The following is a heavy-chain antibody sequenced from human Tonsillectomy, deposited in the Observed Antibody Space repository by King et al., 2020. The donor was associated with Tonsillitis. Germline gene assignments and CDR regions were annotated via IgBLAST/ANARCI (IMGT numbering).Heavy chain of an antibody. CDR1: GGTFSSYA. D-gene: IGHD3-22*01. CDR3: ASVPGLGGYYDISGTTGGYYFDY. Sequence: QLVQSGAEVKKPGSSVKVSCKASGGTFSSYAISWVRQAPGQGLEWMGGIIPIFGTANYAQKFQGRVTITADESTSTAYMELSSLRSEDTAVYYCASVPGLGGYYDISGTTGGYYFDYWGQGTLVTVSS. CDR2: IIPIFGTA. V-gene: IGHV1-69*01. J-gene: IGHJ4*02.